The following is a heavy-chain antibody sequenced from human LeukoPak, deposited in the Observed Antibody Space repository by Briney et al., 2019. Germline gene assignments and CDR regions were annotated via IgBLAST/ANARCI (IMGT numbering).Heavy chain of an antibody. Sequence: ASVKVSCKASGGTFSSYAISWVRQAPGQGLEWMGGIIPIFGTANYAQKFQGRVTITTDESTSTAYMELSSLRSEDTAVYYCARVHSYLTGGVVKRAEYFQHWGQGTLVTVSS. CDR1: GGTFSSYA. J-gene: IGHJ1*01. D-gene: IGHD3-16*01. CDR2: IIPIFGTA. V-gene: IGHV1-69*05. CDR3: ARVHSYLTGGVVKRAEYFQH.